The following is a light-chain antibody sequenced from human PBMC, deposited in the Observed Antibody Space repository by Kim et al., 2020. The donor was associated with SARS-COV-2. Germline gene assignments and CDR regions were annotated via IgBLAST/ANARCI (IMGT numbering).Light chain of an antibody. CDR1: RGVSSY. J-gene: IGKJ2*01. CDR2: AAT. V-gene: IGKV3-11*01. CDR3: QRSSNWYT. Sequence: LSSSAGKSATLSCAASRGVSSYVAWYQQKPGQAPRLLIDAATNRATGIPAWFSGSGSGTDFTLTISSLEHEDFAFYYWQRSSNWYTFGQGTKLEI.